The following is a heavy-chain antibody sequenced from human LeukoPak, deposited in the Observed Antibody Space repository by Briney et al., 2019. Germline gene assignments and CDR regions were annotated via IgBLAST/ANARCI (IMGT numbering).Heavy chain of an antibody. J-gene: IGHJ4*02. D-gene: IGHD1-26*01. V-gene: IGHV1-2*04. CDR3: AREAGVYPVEWELYYFDY. CDR2: INPNSGGT. CDR1: GYTFTGYY. Sequence: ASVKVSCKASGYTFTGYYMHWVRQAPGQGLEWMGWINPNSGGTNYAQKFQGWVTMTRDTSISTAYMELSRLRSDDTAVYYCAREAGVYPVEWELYYFDYWGQGTLVTVSS.